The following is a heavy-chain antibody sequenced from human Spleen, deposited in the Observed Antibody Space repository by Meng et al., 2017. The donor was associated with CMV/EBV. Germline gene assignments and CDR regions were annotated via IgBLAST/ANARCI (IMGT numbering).Heavy chain of an antibody. V-gene: IGHV4-39*07. Sequence: SETLSLTCTVSGGSISSNSYYWGWIRQPPGKGLEWIGSIYYSGSTYYNPSLKSRVTISADTSKTQFSLKLTSVTAADTAVYYCARAPDEPLRGYYYYYAMDVWGQGTTVTVSS. CDR2: IYYSGST. CDR3: ARAPDEPLRGYYYYYAMDV. CDR1: GGSISSNSYY. J-gene: IGHJ6*02. D-gene: IGHD2-15*01.